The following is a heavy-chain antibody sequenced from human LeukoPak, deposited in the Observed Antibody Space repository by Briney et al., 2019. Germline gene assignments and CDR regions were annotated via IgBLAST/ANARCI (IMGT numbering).Heavy chain of an antibody. J-gene: IGHJ5*02. CDR2: VYYTGST. D-gene: IGHD3-10*02. V-gene: IGHV4-61*01. Sequence: SSETLSLTCSVSGGSISSSSYYWSWVRQPPGKGLEWIGFVYYTGSTNYSPSLKSRVTISVDTSKNQFSLKLRSVTAADTAVYYCARGHSGRGGIDPWGQGTLVTVSS. CDR3: ARGHSGRGGIDP. CDR1: GGSISSSSYY.